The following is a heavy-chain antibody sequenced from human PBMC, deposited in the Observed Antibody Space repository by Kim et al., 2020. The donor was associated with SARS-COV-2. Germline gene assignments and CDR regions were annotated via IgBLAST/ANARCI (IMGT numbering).Heavy chain of an antibody. D-gene: IGHD3-10*01. CDR3: ARVSPLRYYGVERRNYDYYYGLDV. CDR2: ISFDANKQ. Sequence: GGSLRLSCAASGFIFNTYTMHWVRQAPGKGLDWVAVISFDANKQYYAASVKGRFTVSRDNSKNTLHLQMNTLRLEDTAVYYCARVSPLRYYGVERRNYDYYYGLDVWGQGTTVTVSS. CDR1: GFIFNTYT. V-gene: IGHV3-30*04. J-gene: IGHJ6*02.